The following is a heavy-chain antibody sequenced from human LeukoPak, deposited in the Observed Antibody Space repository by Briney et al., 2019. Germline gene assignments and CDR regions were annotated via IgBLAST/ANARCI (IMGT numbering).Heavy chain of an antibody. CDR2: IKQDGSDK. J-gene: IGHJ4*02. CDR1: GFTFSSYW. Sequence: PGGSLRLSCIASGFTFSSYWLSWVRQAPGKGLEWVANIKQDGSDKYYVDSVKGRFTISRDNAKNSLYLQMNSLRAEDTAVYYCARKNSGVTYYFDYWGQGTLVTVSS. CDR3: ARKNSGVTYYFDY. D-gene: IGHD3-10*01. V-gene: IGHV3-7*01.